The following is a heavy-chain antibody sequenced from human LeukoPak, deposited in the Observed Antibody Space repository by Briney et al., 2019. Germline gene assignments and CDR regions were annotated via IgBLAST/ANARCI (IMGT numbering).Heavy chain of an antibody. V-gene: IGHV3-30*02. D-gene: IGHD2-2*01. CDR3: AKSGRDSSTDYFDY. J-gene: IGHJ4*02. CDR1: GFTFSSYG. Sequence: PGGSLRLSCAASGFTFSSYGMRWVRQAPGKGLEWVAFILNDGTTKYYADSVKGRFTISRDNSRNTLHLQMNSLRAEDTAVYYCAKSGRDSSTDYFDYWGQGTLVTVSS. CDR2: ILNDGTTK.